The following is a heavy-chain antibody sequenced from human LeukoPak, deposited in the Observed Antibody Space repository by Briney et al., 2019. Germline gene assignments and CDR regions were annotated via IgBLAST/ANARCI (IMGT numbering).Heavy chain of an antibody. CDR1: GFTFSTYA. J-gene: IGHJ6*03. CDR3: ARDWGGGLNYYMDV. D-gene: IGHD2-21*01. V-gene: IGHV3-30-3*01. Sequence: GGSLRLSCAASGFTFSTYAMHWVRQAPGKGLEWVATIASDGSNEYSADSVKGRFTISRDNSKNTLYLQMSSLRVEDTAVYYCARDWGGGLNYYMDVWGKGTTVTVSS. CDR2: IASDGSNE.